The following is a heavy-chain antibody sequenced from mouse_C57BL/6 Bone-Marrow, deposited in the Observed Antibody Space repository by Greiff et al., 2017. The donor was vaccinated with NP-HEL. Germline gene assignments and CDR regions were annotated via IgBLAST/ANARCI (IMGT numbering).Heavy chain of an antibody. J-gene: IGHJ1*03. V-gene: IGHV1-52*01. CDR3: ARRHYYYGSSYWYFDV. CDR2: IDPSDSET. CDR1: GYTFTSYW. D-gene: IGHD1-1*01. Sequence: VQLQQPGAELVRPGSSVKLSCKASGYTFTSYWMHWVKQRPIQGLEWIGNIDPSDSETHYNQKFKDKATLTVDKSSSTAYMQLSSLTSEDSAVYYCARRHYYYGSSYWYFDVWGTGTTVTVSS.